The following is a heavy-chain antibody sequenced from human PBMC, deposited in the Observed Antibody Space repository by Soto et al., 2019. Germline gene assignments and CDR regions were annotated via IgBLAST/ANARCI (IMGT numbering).Heavy chain of an antibody. Sequence: PGKGLERIGSIYYSGSTYYNPSLKSRVTISVDTSKNQFSLKLSSVTAADTAVYYCARLDEITFDFDYSGQRLFVSVYS. CDR2: IYYSGST. V-gene: IGHV4-39*01. D-gene: IGHD3-16*01. J-gene: IGHJ4*02. CDR3: ARLDEITFDFDY.